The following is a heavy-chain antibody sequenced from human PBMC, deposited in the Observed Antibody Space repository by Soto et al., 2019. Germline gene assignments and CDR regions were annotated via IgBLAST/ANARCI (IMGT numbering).Heavy chain of an antibody. CDR2: ISAYNGNT. J-gene: IGHJ6*02. Sequence: ASVKVSCKASGYTFTSYGISWVRQAPGQGLEWMGWISAYNGNTNYAQKLQGRVTMTTDTSTSTAYMELRSLRSDDTAVCYCARNGCSGGSCYSNYYYGMDVWGQGTTVTVSS. CDR1: GYTFTSYG. CDR3: ARNGCSGGSCYSNYYYGMDV. D-gene: IGHD2-15*01. V-gene: IGHV1-18*01.